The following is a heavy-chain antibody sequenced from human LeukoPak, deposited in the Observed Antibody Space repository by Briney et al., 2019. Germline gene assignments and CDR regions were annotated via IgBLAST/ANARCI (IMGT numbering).Heavy chain of an antibody. CDR3: ARDANGGNSWGWFDP. CDR1: DGSISDSY. Sequence: SESLSLTCTLSDGSISDSYCSSIRQSPGKGLEWNGYIFYTGFTHYNPSLESRVTISVDTSKKQFSLRLKSVTAADTAVYYCARDANGGNSWGWFDPWGQGTLVTVSS. D-gene: IGHD4-23*01. CDR2: IFYTGFT. V-gene: IGHV4-59*01. J-gene: IGHJ5*02.